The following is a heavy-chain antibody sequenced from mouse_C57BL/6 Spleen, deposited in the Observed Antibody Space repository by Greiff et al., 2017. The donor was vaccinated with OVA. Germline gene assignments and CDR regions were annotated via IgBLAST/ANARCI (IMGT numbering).Heavy chain of an antibody. J-gene: IGHJ1*03. CDR3: ARHHYYGNNWYFDV. D-gene: IGHD2-1*01. V-gene: IGHV5-6*01. CDR1: GFTFSSYG. Sequence: EVKLMESGGDLVKPGGSLKLSCAASGFTFSSYGMSWVRQTPDKRLEWVATISSGGSYTYYPDSVKGRFTISRDNAKNTLYLQMSSLKSEDTAMDYCARHHYYGNNWYFDVWGTGTTVTVSS. CDR2: ISSGGSYT.